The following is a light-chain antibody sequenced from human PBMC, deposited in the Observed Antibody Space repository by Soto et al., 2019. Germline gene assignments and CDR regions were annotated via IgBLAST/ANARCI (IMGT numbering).Light chain of an antibody. CDR2: KAS. J-gene: IGKJ2*02. V-gene: IGKV1-5*03. Sequence: DIQMTQSPSTLSASVGDRVTITCRASQSISSWLAWYQQKPGKAPKLLIYKASSLESGVPSRFSGSGSGTEFILTISSLQPDDFATYYCQQYNSYSCTFGQGTKLEIK. CDR1: QSISSW. CDR3: QQYNSYSCT.